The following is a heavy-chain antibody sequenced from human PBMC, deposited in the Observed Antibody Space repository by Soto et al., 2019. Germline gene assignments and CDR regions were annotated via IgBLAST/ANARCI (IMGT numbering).Heavy chain of an antibody. CDR1: GFTFTNYW. D-gene: IGHD3-10*01. J-gene: IGHJ2*01. V-gene: IGHV3-74*01. Sequence: DVQLVESGGDLIQPGGSLRPSCVASGFTFTNYWMHWVRQAPGKGLEWVARINHDGISTAYADSVKGRFTISRDNARNALYLQLNSVRAEDAAVYYCARSLSAIRDYWYFDVWGRGSLVTVSS. CDR3: ARSLSAIRDYWYFDV. CDR2: INHDGIST.